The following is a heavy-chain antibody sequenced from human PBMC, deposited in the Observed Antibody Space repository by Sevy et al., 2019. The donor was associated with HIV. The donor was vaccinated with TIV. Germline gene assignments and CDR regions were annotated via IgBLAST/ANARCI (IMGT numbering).Heavy chain of an antibody. CDR2: INPNSGGT. CDR1: GYTFTGYY. Sequence: ASVKVSCKASGYTFTGYYMHWVRQAPGQGLEWMGWINPNSGGTNYAQKFQGRVTMTRDTSISTAYMELSRLRSDDTAVYYCARGYGSSGYPPIIAAFDIWGQGTMVTVSS. D-gene: IGHD3-22*01. J-gene: IGHJ3*02. CDR3: ARGYGSSGYPPIIAAFDI. V-gene: IGHV1-2*02.